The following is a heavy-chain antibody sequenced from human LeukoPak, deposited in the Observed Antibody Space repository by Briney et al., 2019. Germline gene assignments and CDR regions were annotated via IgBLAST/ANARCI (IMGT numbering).Heavy chain of an antibody. Sequence: SETLSLTCTVSGGSISSYYWSWIRQPPGKGLEWIGYIYYSGSTNYNPSLKSRVTISVDTSKNQFSLKLSSVTAADTAVYYCATEGHCSSTSCYMRSDWFDPWGQGTLVTVSS. CDR3: ATEGHCSSTSCYMRSDWFDP. J-gene: IGHJ5*02. V-gene: IGHV4-59*08. CDR1: GGSISSYY. D-gene: IGHD2-2*02. CDR2: IYYSGST.